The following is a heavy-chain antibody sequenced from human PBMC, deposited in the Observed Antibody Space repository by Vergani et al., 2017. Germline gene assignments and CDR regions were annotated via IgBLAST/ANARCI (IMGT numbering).Heavy chain of an antibody. Sequence: QVQLQESGPGLVKPSETLSLTCTVSGGSISSYYWSWIRQPAGKGLEWIGRIYTSGSTNYNPSLKSRVTISVDTSKNNFSLKLSSVTAADTAVYYCARGRHFDSSGSSFDYWGQGTLVTVSS. CDR3: ARGRHFDSSGSSFDY. CDR2: IYTSGST. J-gene: IGHJ4*02. CDR1: GGSISSYY. D-gene: IGHD3-22*01. V-gene: IGHV4-4*07.